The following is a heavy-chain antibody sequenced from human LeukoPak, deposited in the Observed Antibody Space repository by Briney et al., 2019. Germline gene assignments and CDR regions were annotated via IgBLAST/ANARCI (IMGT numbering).Heavy chain of an antibody. J-gene: IGHJ5*02. D-gene: IGHD1-1*01. Sequence: SETLSLTCTVSGGSISSYYWSWIRQPAGKGLEWIGRIYTSGSTNYNPSLKSRVTMSVDTSKNHFSLKLSSVTAADTAVYYCARVGTTGTTLDPWGQGTLVTVSS. V-gene: IGHV4-4*07. CDR1: GGSISSYY. CDR3: ARVGTTGTTLDP. CDR2: IYTSGST.